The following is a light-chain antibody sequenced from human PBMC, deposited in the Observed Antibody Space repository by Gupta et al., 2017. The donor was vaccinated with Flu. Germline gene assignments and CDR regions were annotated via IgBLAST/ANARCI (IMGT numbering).Light chain of an antibody. CDR3: QQRSNWPLT. V-gene: IGKV3-11*01. J-gene: IGKJ4*01. Sequence: PATLSWSPVKIATLSCRASQSVSSYLAWYQQKPGQAPRLLNYDASNRATGIPARFSGSGSGTDFTLSISSLEPEDFAVYYCQQRSNWPLTFGGGTKVEIK. CDR2: DAS. CDR1: QSVSSY.